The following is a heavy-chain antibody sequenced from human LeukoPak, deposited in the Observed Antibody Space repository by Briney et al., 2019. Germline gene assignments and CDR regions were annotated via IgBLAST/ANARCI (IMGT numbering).Heavy chain of an antibody. D-gene: IGHD3-10*01. Sequence: SVKVSCKASGGTFSSYAISWVRQAPGQGLEWMGGIIPIFGTANYAQKFQGRVTITADKSTSTAYMELSSLRSEDTAVYYCARGEGYYYGSGSYCTFDYWGQGTLVTVSS. V-gene: IGHV1-69*06. CDR2: IIPIFGTA. CDR1: GGTFSSYA. J-gene: IGHJ4*02. CDR3: ARGEGYYYGSGSYCTFDY.